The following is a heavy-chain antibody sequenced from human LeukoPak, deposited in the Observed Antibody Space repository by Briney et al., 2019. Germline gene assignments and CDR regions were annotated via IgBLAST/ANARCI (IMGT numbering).Heavy chain of an antibody. D-gene: IGHD5-12*01. Sequence: GESLKISFKGSGYSFTTSWIAWVRQMSGKGLEWMGIIYPGYSDTRYSPSFQGQITISADKSTSTAYLQWSSLKDWDTVLYYCARPDGGYAYWGEGPLVTVSS. J-gene: IGHJ4*02. CDR3: ARPDGGYAY. V-gene: IGHV5-51*01. CDR1: GYSFTTSW. CDR2: IYPGYSDT.